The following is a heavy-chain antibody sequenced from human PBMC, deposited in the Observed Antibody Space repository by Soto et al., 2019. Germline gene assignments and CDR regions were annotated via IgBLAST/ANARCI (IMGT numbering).Heavy chain of an antibody. J-gene: IGHJ6*02. CDR2: IYPGDSDT. V-gene: IGHV5-51*01. Sequence: GESLKISCKGSGYSFTSYWIGWVRQMPGKGLEWMGIIYPGDSDTRYSPSFQGQVTISADKSISTAYLQWSSLKASDTAMYYCASSGFAPDYYYYGMDVWGQGTTVTVSS. CDR1: GYSFTSYW. CDR3: ASSGFAPDYYYYGMDV. D-gene: IGHD3-10*01.